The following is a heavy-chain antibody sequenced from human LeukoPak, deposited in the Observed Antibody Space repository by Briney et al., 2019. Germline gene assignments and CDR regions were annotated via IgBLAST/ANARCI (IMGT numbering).Heavy chain of an antibody. J-gene: IGHJ4*02. D-gene: IGHD3-3*01. Sequence: GGCLRLSCAASGFTFSSYAMSWVRQAPGKGLEWVSAISGSGGSTYYADSVKGRFTISRDNSKNTLYLQMNSLRAEDTAVYYCARADFWSGYPLWGQGTLVTASS. CDR1: GFTFSSYA. V-gene: IGHV3-23*01. CDR2: ISGSGGST. CDR3: ARADFWSGYPL.